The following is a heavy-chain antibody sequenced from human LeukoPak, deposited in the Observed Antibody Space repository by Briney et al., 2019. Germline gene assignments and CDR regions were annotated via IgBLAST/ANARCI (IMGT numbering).Heavy chain of an antibody. D-gene: IGHD3-10*01. CDR1: GGSISSYY. CDR3: ARGRSGGDWFDP. J-gene: IGHJ5*02. Sequence: PSETLSLTCTVSGGSISSYYWSWIRQPAGKGLEWIGRIYSSGSTNYNPSLKSRVTISVDTSRNHLSLKLTSVTAADTAAYYCARGRSGGDWFDPWGQGTLVTVSS. CDR2: IYSSGST. V-gene: IGHV4-4*07.